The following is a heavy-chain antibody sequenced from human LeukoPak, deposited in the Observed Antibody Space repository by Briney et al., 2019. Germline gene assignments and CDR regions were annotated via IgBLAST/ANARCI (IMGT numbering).Heavy chain of an antibody. V-gene: IGHV1-2*02. D-gene: IGHD2-15*01. CDR3: ARDWSTLRVAGSY. J-gene: IGHJ4*02. Sequence: GASVKDSSKASGYTITDYYIHWVRQAPGQGLEWMGWINPNSGGTNHALKFQGSVTMTRDTSISTAYMELSSLRSDDTAVYYCARDWSTLRVAGSYWGQGNLLTVSS. CDR2: INPNSGGT. CDR1: GYTITDYY.